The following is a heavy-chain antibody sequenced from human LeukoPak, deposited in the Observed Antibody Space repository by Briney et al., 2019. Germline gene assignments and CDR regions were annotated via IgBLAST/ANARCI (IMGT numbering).Heavy chain of an antibody. CDR3: AKSQAYYYDSSGFGAFES. J-gene: IGHJ4*02. CDR2: ISSSSSTI. CDR1: GFTFSSYS. Sequence: PGGSLRLSCAASGFTFSSYSMNWVRQAPGKGLEWVSYISSSSSTIYYADSVKGRFTISRDNSKNTLFLQMNSLRAEDTAVYYCAKSQAYYYDSSGFGAFESWGQGTLVTVSS. V-gene: IGHV3-48*01. D-gene: IGHD3-22*01.